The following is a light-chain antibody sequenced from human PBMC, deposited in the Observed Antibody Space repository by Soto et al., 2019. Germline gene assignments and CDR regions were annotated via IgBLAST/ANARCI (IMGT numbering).Light chain of an antibody. CDR3: QQYSDSVLT. V-gene: IGKV3-20*01. J-gene: IGKJ4*01. Sequence: EIVLTQSPATLSLSPGERATLSCRASQTLTSNYLAWYQQKPGQAPRLLSHGADSRATGIPDRFSGSGSGTDFTLTISRLEPEDFAVYYCQQYSDSVLTFGGGTQLEIK. CDR1: QTLTSNY. CDR2: GAD.